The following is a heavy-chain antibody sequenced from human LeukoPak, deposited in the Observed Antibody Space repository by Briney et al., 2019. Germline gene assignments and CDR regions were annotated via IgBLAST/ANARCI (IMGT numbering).Heavy chain of an antibody. D-gene: IGHD1/OR15-1a*01. V-gene: IGHV4-38-2*01. Sequence: SEALSLTCAVSGYSISSGYYWGWIRQPPGKGLEWIGSIYHSGSTYYNPSLKSRVTISVDTSKNQFSLKLSSVTAADTAVYYCARMEQLPGGFDYWGQGTLVTVSS. CDR3: ARMEQLPGGFDY. CDR1: GYSISSGYY. CDR2: IYHSGST. J-gene: IGHJ4*02.